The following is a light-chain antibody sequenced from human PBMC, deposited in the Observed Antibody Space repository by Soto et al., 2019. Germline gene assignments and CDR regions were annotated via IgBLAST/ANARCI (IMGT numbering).Light chain of an antibody. CDR2: GSS. CDR3: QSYDSSLSVLYV. J-gene: IGLJ1*01. Sequence: QSVLTQPPSVSGAPGQRVSISCTGSSSNIWAGYDVHWFQQLPGTAPKLLIYGSSNRPSGVPDRFSGSKSGTSASLAITGLQAEDEADYYCQSYDSSLSVLYVFGTGTKVTVL. CDR1: SSNIWAGYD. V-gene: IGLV1-40*01.